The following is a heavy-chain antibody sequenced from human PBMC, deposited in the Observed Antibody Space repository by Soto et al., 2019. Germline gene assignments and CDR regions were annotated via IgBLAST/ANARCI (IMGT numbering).Heavy chain of an antibody. CDR2: IYYSGST. Sequence: SETLSLTCTVSGGSISSSSYYWGWIRQPPGKGLEWIGSIYYSGSTYYNPSLKSRVTISVDTSKNQFSLKLSSVTAADTAVYYCARQMTTVTPDWFDPWGQGTLVTVSS. CDR3: ARQMTTVTPDWFDP. CDR1: GGSISSSSYY. D-gene: IGHD4-4*01. V-gene: IGHV4-39*01. J-gene: IGHJ5*02.